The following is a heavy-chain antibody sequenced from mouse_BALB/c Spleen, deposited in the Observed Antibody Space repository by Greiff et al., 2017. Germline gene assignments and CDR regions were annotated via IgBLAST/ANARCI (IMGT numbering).Heavy chain of an antibody. J-gene: IGHJ1*01. V-gene: IGHV5-9-4*01. D-gene: IGHD2-10*02. Sequence: DVHLVESGGGLVKPGGSLKLSCAASGFTFSSYAMSWVRQSPEKRLEWVAEISSGGSYTYYPDTVTGRFTISRDNAKNTLYLEMSSLRSEDTAMYYCARRYGNYGHWYFDVWGAGTTVTVSS. CDR1: GFTFSSYA. CDR3: ARRYGNYGHWYFDV. CDR2: ISSGGSYT.